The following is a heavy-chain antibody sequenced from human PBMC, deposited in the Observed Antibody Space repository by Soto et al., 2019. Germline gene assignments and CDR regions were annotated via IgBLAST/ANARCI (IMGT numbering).Heavy chain of an antibody. CDR3: ARGGVMQLLYYMDV. CDR2: ISSSGSSI. V-gene: IGHV3-11*01. D-gene: IGHD3-16*01. J-gene: IGHJ6*03. Sequence: GRSLRLSCAASGFTFSDYYMSWIRQAPGKGLEWVSYISSSGSSIYYADFVKGRFTISRDNAKNSLYLQMNSLRAEDTAVYYCARGGVMQLLYYMDVWGKGTTVTVSS. CDR1: GFTFSDYY.